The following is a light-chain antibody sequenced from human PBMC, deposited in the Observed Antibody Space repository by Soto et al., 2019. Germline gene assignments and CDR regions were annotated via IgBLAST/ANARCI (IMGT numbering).Light chain of an antibody. Sequence: EIVMTQSPATLSVSPGERATLSCRASQSVSSNLAWYQQKPGQAPRLLIYGASTRATGIPARFSGSGSGTEFTLTISSLQSEDFAVYYCHQYNGWPWTFGQGTKVDIK. J-gene: IGKJ1*01. CDR1: QSVSSN. V-gene: IGKV3-15*01. CDR3: HQYNGWPWT. CDR2: GAS.